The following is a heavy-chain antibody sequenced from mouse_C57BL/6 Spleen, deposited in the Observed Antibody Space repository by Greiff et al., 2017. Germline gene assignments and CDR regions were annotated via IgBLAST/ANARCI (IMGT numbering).Heavy chain of an antibody. Sequence: DVKLVESGPGLVKPSQSLSLTCSVTGYSITSGYYWNWIRQFPGNKLEWMGYISYDGSNNYNPSLKNRISITRDTSKNQFFLKLNSVTTEDTATYYCARSPGDAMDYWGQGTSVTVSS. CDR2: ISYDGSN. J-gene: IGHJ4*01. D-gene: IGHD4-1*01. CDR3: ARSPGDAMDY. V-gene: IGHV3-6*01. CDR1: GYSITSGYY.